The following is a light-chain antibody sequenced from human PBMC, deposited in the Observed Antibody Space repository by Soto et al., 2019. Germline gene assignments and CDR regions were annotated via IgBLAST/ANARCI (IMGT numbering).Light chain of an antibody. J-gene: IGKJ4*01. Sequence: DIQMSQSPSSVCGSVGDRVTITCRARQGISRWLAWYQQKPGKAHKLLIYAASSLKSGVPSRFSGSGSGTDFTLTISSLQPEDFATYHCQQANSFPPAVGGGPKVEIK. CDR2: AAS. CDR3: QQANSFPPA. V-gene: IGKV1D-12*01. CDR1: QGISRW.